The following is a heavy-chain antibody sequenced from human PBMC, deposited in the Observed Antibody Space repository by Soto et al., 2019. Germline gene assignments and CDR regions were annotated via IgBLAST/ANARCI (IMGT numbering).Heavy chain of an antibody. Sequence: GGSLRLSCTASGFTFSNYWMHWVRQAPGKGLLWVSRINSDGSSTTYAGSVTGRFTISRDNGKNTLYLQMNSLRAEDTAVYYCVRDLGSNWGQGTLVTVSS. V-gene: IGHV3-74*01. D-gene: IGHD3-10*01. CDR2: INSDGSST. J-gene: IGHJ4*02. CDR1: GFTFSNYW. CDR3: VRDLGSN.